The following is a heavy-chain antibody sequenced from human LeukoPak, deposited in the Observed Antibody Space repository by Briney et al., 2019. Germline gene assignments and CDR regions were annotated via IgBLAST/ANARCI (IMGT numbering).Heavy chain of an antibody. J-gene: IGHJ4*02. Sequence: GRSLRLSCAASGFTFDDYAMHWVRQAPGKGLEWVSGISWNSGSIGYADSVKGRFTISRDNAKNSLYLQMNSLRAEDTALYYCAKDFYSSGWTGPPDYWGQGTLVTVSS. CDR1: GFTFDDYA. D-gene: IGHD6-19*01. CDR2: ISWNSGSI. CDR3: AKDFYSSGWTGPPDY. V-gene: IGHV3-9*01.